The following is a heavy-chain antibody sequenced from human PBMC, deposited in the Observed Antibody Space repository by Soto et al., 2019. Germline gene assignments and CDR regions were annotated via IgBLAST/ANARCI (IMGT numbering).Heavy chain of an antibody. CDR2: LYGGGST. Sequence: ESGGGLIQPGGSLRLSCAASEFTVSNNYMSWVRQAPGKGLEWVSVLYGGGSTYYADSVKSRFTISRDSSKNTLYLRMSSLRAEDTAVYYCARSLPCEKYFGEYYFDLWGQGTLVTVSS. CDR1: EFTVSNNY. J-gene: IGHJ4*02. D-gene: IGHD3-16*01. CDR3: ARSLPCEKYFGEYYFDL. V-gene: IGHV3-53*01.